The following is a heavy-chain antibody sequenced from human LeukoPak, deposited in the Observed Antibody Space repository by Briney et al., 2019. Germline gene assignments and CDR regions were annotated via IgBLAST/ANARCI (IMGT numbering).Heavy chain of an antibody. V-gene: IGHV3-23*01. CDR2: ISGSGGST. Sequence: GGSLRLSCAASGFTFSSYAMSWVRQAPGKGLEWVSAISGSGGSTYYADSVKGRFTISRDNSKNTLYLQMNSLRAEDTAVYYCAKRNKFRXXVPAAMAYWGQGTLVTV. J-gene: IGHJ4*02. D-gene: IGHD2-2*01. CDR3: AKRNKFRXXVPAAMAY. CDR1: GFTFSSYA.